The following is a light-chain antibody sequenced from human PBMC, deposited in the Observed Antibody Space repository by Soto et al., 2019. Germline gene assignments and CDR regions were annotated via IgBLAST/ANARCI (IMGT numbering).Light chain of an antibody. Sequence: EIVLTQSPATLSLSPGERATLSCSASQSVSSYLAWYQQKPGQAPRLLIYDASNRATGIPAKFSGSESGTDFTLTISSLEPADSAVFYCQQRSYWPWTFGQGTKVDIK. V-gene: IGKV3-11*01. CDR3: QQRSYWPWT. CDR1: QSVSSY. CDR2: DAS. J-gene: IGKJ1*01.